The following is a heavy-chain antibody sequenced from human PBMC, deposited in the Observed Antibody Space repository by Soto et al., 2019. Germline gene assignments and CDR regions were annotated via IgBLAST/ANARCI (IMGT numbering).Heavy chain of an antibody. V-gene: IGHV1-69*12. CDR2: IIPIFGTA. CDR1: GGTFSSYA. J-gene: IGHJ4*02. D-gene: IGHD6-19*01. CDR3: ARAGYSSVWYGVGY. Sequence: QVQLVQSGAEVKKPGSSVKVSCNASGGTFSSYAISWVRQAHGQGLEWMGGIIPIFGTANYAQKFQGRVTITADESTSTAYMELSSLRSEDTAVYYCARAGYSSVWYGVGYWGQGTLVTVAS.